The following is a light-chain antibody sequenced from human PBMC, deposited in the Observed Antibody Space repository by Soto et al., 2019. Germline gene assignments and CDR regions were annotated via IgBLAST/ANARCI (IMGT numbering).Light chain of an antibody. Sequence: QSALTQPPSASGSPGQSVTISCTGTSSDVGGYNYVSWYQQHPGKAPKLMIYEVSNRPSGVPDRFSGSKSGNTASLTVSGLQAEDEADYYCTSYAGSNNLYVVFGGGTKVTVL. CDR1: SSDVGGYNY. J-gene: IGLJ2*01. CDR2: EVS. V-gene: IGLV2-8*01. CDR3: TSYAGSNNLYVV.